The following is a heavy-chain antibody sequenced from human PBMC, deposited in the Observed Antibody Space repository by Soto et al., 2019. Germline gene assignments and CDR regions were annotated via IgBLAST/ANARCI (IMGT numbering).Heavy chain of an antibody. CDR3: ARAGVYYDVLTGSLYFDY. J-gene: IGHJ4*02. CDR1: GYTFANYG. V-gene: IGHV1-18*01. D-gene: IGHD3-9*01. CDR2: ISAYSGNP. Sequence: PSVKVSCKASGYTFANYGITWVRQAPGRGLEWLGWISAYSGNPNYAQKFQGRVSMTTDTSTSTAYMELKSLRSDDTAMYYCARAGVYYDVLTGSLYFDYWGQGTLVTVSS.